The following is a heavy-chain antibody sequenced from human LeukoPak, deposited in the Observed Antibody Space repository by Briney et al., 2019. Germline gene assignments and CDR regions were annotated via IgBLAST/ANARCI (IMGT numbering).Heavy chain of an antibody. CDR2: ISSSSSYI. D-gene: IGHD3-22*01. J-gene: IGHJ4*02. Sequence: PGGSLRLSCAASGFTFSSYSMNWVRQAPGKGLEWVSSISSSSSYIYYADSVKGRFTISRDNAKNSLYLQMHSLRAEDRAVYYCARESESYDSSGSTFDYWGQGTLVTVSS. CDR3: ARESESYDSSGSTFDY. V-gene: IGHV3-21*01. CDR1: GFTFSSYS.